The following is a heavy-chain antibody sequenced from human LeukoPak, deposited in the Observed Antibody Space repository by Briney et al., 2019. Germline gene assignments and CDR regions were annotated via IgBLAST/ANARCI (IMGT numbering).Heavy chain of an antibody. J-gene: IGHJ4*02. CDR1: GFTFSSYG. Sequence: GGSLRLSCAASGFTFSSYGMHWVRQAPGKGLEWVAVISYDGSNKYYADSVKGRFTISRDNSKNTLYLQMNSLRAEDTAVYYCAKDGWYSSSWYWYFDYWGQGTLVTVSS. V-gene: IGHV3-30*18. CDR3: AKDGWYSSSWYWYFDY. D-gene: IGHD6-13*01. CDR2: ISYDGSNK.